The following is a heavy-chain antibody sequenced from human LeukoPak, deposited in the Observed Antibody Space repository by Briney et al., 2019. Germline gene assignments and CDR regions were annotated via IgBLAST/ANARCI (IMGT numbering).Heavy chain of an antibody. J-gene: IGHJ6*02. CDR1: GGSISSSSYY. D-gene: IGHD4-17*01. CDR2: IYYSGST. CDR3: ARDRTTVTLYYYYGMDV. Sequence: PSETLSLTCTVSGGSISSSSYYWGWIRQPPGKGLEWIGSIYYSGSTYYNPSLKSRVTISVDTSKNQFSLKLSSVTAADTAVYYCARDRTTVTLYYYYGMDVWGQGTTVTVSS. V-gene: IGHV4-39*07.